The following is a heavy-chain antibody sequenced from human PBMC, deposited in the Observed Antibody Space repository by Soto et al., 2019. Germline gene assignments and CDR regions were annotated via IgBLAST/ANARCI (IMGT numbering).Heavy chain of an antibody. D-gene: IGHD3-16*01. CDR3: ARGLVAIWWFDP. CDR2: INHSGST. Sequence: NPSETLSLTCAVYGGSFSGYYWSWIRQPPGKGLEWIGEINHSGSTNYNPSLKSRVTISVDTSKNQFSLKLSSVTAADTAVYYCARGLVAIWWFDPWGQGTLVTVSS. J-gene: IGHJ5*02. V-gene: IGHV4-34*01. CDR1: GGSFSGYY.